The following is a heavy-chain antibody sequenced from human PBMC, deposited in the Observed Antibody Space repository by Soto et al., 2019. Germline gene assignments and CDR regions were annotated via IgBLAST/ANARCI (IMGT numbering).Heavy chain of an antibody. V-gene: IGHV1-3*01. J-gene: IGHJ6*03. CDR3: ARDQDYGDSYYYYYYMDV. Sequence: ASVKVSCKASGYTFTSYAMHWVRQAPGQRLEWMGWINAGNGNTKYSQKFQGRVTITRDTSASTAYMELSSLRSEDTAVYYCARDQDYGDSYYYYYYMDVWGKGTTVTVSS. CDR2: INAGNGNT. D-gene: IGHD4-17*01. CDR1: GYTFTSYA.